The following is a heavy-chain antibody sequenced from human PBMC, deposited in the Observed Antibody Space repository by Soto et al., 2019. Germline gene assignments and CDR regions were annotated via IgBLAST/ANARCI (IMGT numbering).Heavy chain of an antibody. Sequence: QVQVVQSGAEVKKPGASVKVSCKASGYSFSTYAMHWVRQAPGQGLEWMGWINGGKGNTKYSQKFKDRVTISRDTSASTGYMELSSLRSEDTAVYYCARGKGMEENYYYHGMDVWAQGPRSPSP. CDR3: ARGKGMEENYYYHGMDV. V-gene: IGHV1-3*01. CDR1: GYSFSTYA. CDR2: INGGKGNT. J-gene: IGHJ6*02. D-gene: IGHD1-1*01.